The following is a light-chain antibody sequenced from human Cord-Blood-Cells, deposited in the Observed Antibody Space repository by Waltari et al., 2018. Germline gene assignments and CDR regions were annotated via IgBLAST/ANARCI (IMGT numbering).Light chain of an antibody. CDR1: SSNIGSNY. CDR3: AAWDDSLSGWV. CDR2: RNN. J-gene: IGLJ3*02. Sequence: QSVLTQPPSASGTPGQRVTISCSGSSSNIGSNYAYWYQQLPGTAPKLLIYRNNQRPSGVPDRCSGSKSGTAASLAISGLRSEDEADYYCAAWDDSLSGWVFGGGTKLTVL. V-gene: IGLV1-47*01.